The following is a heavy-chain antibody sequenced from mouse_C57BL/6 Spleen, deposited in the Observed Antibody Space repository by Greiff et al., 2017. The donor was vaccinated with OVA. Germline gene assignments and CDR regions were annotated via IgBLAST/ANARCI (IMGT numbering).Heavy chain of an antibody. Sequence: EVQVVESEGGLVQPGSSMKLSCTASGFTFSDYYMAWVRQVPEKGLEWVANINYDGSSTYYLDSLKSRFIISRDNAKNILYLQMSSLKSEDTATYYCARGFLTGPWYFDVWGTGTTVTVSS. CDR2: INYDGSST. V-gene: IGHV5-16*01. CDR1: GFTFSDYY. D-gene: IGHD4-1*01. J-gene: IGHJ1*03. CDR3: ARGFLTGPWYFDV.